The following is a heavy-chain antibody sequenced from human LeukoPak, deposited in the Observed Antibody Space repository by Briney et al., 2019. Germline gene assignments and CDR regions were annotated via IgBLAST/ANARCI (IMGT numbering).Heavy chain of an antibody. J-gene: IGHJ4*02. CDR3: AKWAGIAAARPGN. CDR2: IRYDGSNK. CDR1: GFIFSSYA. V-gene: IGHV3-30*02. D-gene: IGHD6-6*01. Sequence: PGGSLRLSCTASGFIFSSYAMTWVRQAPGKGLEWVAFIRYDGSNKYYADSVKGRFTISRDNSKNTLYLQMNSLRAEDTAVYYCAKWAGIAAARPGNWGQGTLVTVSS.